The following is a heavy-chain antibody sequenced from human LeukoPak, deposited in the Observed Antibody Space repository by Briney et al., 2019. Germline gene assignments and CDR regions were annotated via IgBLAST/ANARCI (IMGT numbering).Heavy chain of an antibody. CDR1: GFTFSSYA. D-gene: IGHD3-22*01. CDR3: AKTRRTYYYDSSGWGFDY. J-gene: IGHJ4*02. V-gene: IGHV3-23*01. CDR2: ISGSGGST. Sequence: GGSLRLSCAASGFTFSSYAMSWVRQAPGKGLEWVSAISGSGGSTYYADSVKGRFTISRDNSKNTLYLQMNSLRAEDTAVYYCAKTRRTYYYDSSGWGFDYWGQGTLVTVS.